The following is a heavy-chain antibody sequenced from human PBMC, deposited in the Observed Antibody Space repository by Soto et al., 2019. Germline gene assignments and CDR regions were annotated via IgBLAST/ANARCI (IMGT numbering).Heavy chain of an antibody. CDR2: SYYSGTT. Sequence: QLQLQESGPGLVKPSETLSLTCTVSGGSISSSRYYWGWIRQPTGKGLEWIGSSYYSGTTYYNPSLKSRVTLSQNTSRTQFSQKRRSVPAADTAMYYCARRGGYSGYDVQVGFDYWGQGTLGTVSS. V-gene: IGHV4-39*01. D-gene: IGHD5-12*01. J-gene: IGHJ4*02. CDR1: GGSISSSRYY. CDR3: ARRGGYSGYDVQVGFDY.